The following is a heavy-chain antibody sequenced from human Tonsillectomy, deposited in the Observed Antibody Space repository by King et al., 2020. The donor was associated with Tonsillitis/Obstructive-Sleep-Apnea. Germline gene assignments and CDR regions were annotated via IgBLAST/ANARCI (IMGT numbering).Heavy chain of an antibody. D-gene: IGHD6-13*01. J-gene: IGHJ5*02. Sequence: TLKESGPTLVKPTQTLTLTCSFSGFSLSTSAVGVGWIRQPPGKALEWLALIYWEDDKRYSPSLKSRRTITKDTSKNQVVLTMTNLDPVDTATYYCAHRGSSWYWFDPWGQGTLVTVSS. CDR2: IYWEDDK. V-gene: IGHV2-5*02. CDR1: GFSLSTSAVG. CDR3: AHRGSSWYWFDP.